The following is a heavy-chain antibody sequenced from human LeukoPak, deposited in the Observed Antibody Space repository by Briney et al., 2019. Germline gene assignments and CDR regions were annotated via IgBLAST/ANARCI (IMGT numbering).Heavy chain of an antibody. CDR2: IYFSGST. Sequence: SETLSLTCTVSGGSIRSYYWSWIRQPPGKGLEWIGYIYFSGSTSYNPSLKSRVTISVDRSKNQFSLKLSSVAAGDTAVYYCARSYDTNFDYWGQGTLVTVSS. CDR3: ARSYDTNFDY. CDR1: GGSIRSYY. J-gene: IGHJ4*02. D-gene: IGHD3-3*01. V-gene: IGHV4-59*01.